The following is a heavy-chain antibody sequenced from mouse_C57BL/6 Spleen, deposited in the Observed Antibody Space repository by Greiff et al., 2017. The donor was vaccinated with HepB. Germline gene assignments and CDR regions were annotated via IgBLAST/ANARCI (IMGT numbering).Heavy chain of an antibody. D-gene: IGHD2-4*01. Sequence: QVQLQQSGAELVRPGASVTLSCKASGYTFTDYEMHWVKQTPVHGLEWIGAIDPETGGTAYNQKFKGKAILTADKSSSTAYMELRSLTSEDSAVYYCTISGYDYDDYFDYWGQGTTLTVSS. CDR1: GYTFTDYE. CDR2: IDPETGGT. V-gene: IGHV1-15*01. CDR3: TISGYDYDDYFDY. J-gene: IGHJ2*01.